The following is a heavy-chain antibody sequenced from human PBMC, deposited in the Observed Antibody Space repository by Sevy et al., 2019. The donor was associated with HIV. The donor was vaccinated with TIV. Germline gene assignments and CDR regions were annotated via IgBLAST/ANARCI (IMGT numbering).Heavy chain of an antibody. CDR1: GFTFSNYG. Sequence: GGSLRLSCAASGFTFSNYGMHWVRQAPGKGLEWVAVVSNDGSNKDYSDSVKGRFTISRDNSKNTLYLQMNSLRVEDTAVYFCARGGDFNDRSAKRDFDYWGQGTLVTVSS. CDR2: VSNDGSNK. V-gene: IGHV3-33*01. D-gene: IGHD3-22*01. J-gene: IGHJ4*01. CDR3: ARGGDFNDRSAKRDFDY.